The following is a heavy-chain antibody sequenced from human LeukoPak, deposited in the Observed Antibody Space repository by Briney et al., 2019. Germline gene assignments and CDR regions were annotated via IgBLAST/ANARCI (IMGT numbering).Heavy chain of an antibody. CDR3: ARETVTTDGDFDY. D-gene: IGHD4-11*01. CDR2: ISAYNGNT. Sequence: ASVEVSCKGSGYTFTSYSISWVRQAPGQGLEWMGWISAYNGNTNYAQKLQGRVTMTTDTSTSTAHMELRSLRSDDTAVYYCARETVTTDGDFDYWGQGTLVTVSS. J-gene: IGHJ4*02. V-gene: IGHV1-18*01. CDR1: GYTFTSYS.